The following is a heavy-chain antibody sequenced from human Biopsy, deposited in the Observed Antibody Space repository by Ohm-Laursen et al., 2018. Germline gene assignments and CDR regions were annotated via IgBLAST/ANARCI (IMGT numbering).Heavy chain of an antibody. J-gene: IGHJ4*02. Sequence: SQTLSLTCTVSGVSINGGRYYWNWIRHHPGKGLEWIGNIFYSANTYYNPSLKSRVTISVDTSKNHFSLKLSSVTAADTAVYYCARLGSGDYFPTFFDFWGQGALVTVSS. V-gene: IGHV4-31*03. D-gene: IGHD5-12*01. CDR2: IFYSANT. CDR1: GVSINGGRYY. CDR3: ARLGSGDYFPTFFDF.